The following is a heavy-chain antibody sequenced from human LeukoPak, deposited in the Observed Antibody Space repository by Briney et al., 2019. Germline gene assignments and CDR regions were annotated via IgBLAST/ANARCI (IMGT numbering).Heavy chain of an antibody. CDR2: INHSGST. CDR3: ARVVNYGDTN. J-gene: IGHJ4*02. CDR1: GGSFSGYY. Sequence: PSETLSLTCAVYGGSFSGYYWSWIRQPPGKGLEWIGEINHSGSTNYNPSLKSRVTISVDTSKNQFSLKLSSVTAADTAVYYCARVVNYGDTNWGQGTLVTVSS. D-gene: IGHD4-17*01. V-gene: IGHV4-34*01.